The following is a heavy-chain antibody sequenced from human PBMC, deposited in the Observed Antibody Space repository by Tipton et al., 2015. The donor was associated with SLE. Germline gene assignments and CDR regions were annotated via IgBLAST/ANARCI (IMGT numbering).Heavy chain of an antibody. V-gene: IGHV4-34*01. CDR1: GGSFSGYY. CDR3: ARRRYMDV. CDR2: INHSGGT. J-gene: IGHJ6*04. Sequence: TLSLTCAVYGGSFSGYYWGWIRQPPGKGLEWIGEINHSGGTNYNPSLKSRVTISVDTSKNQFSLKLSSVTAADTAVYYCARRRYMDVWGKGTTVTVSS.